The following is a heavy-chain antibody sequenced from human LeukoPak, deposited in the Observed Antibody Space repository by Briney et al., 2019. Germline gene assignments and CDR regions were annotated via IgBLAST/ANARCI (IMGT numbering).Heavy chain of an antibody. CDR3: ARVVHSNYRPNRFDP. CDR1: GYSISSGYY. J-gene: IGHJ5*02. D-gene: IGHD6-13*01. CDR2: IYHSGST. Sequence: SETLSLTCAVSGYSISSGYYWGWIRQPPGKGLEWIGSIYHSGSTYYNPSLKSRVTISVDTSKNQFSLKLSSVTAADTAVYYCARVVHSNYRPNRFDPWGQGTLVTVSS. V-gene: IGHV4-38-2*01.